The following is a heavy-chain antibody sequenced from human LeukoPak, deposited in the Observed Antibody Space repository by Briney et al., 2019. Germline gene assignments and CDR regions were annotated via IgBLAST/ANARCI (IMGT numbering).Heavy chain of an antibody. CDR1: GFTFSSYA. J-gene: IGHJ4*02. CDR3: AKDRRSSSSSRYFDY. Sequence: GSLRLSCAASGFTFSSYAMSWVRQAPGKGLEWVSGISGSGGSTYYADSVKGRFIISRDNSKNTLYLQMNSLRAEDTAVYYCAKDRRSSSSSRYFDYWGQGTLVTVSS. CDR2: ISGSGGST. D-gene: IGHD6-6*01. V-gene: IGHV3-23*01.